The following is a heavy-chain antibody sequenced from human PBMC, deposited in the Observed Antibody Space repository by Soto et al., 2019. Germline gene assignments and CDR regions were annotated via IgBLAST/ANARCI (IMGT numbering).Heavy chain of an antibody. CDR2: IRARGGST. J-gene: IGHJ5*02. D-gene: IGHD1-26*01. CDR1: GFTFSSYA. Sequence: GGSLRLSCAASGFTFSSYAMSWVRQAPGNGLEWVSAIRARGGSTYHADSVKGRFTICRDISKNTLYRKMNSLRAEDTGLYYCAKDPVGSSVGPSDWFDPWGQGTLVTVSS. V-gene: IGHV3-23*01. CDR3: AKDPVGSSVGPSDWFDP.